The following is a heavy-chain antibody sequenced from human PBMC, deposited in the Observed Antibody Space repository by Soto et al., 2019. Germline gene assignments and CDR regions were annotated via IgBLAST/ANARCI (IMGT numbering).Heavy chain of an antibody. CDR1: GYTFTSYG. CDR2: ISAYNGNT. D-gene: IGHD2-15*01. J-gene: IGHJ4*02. CDR3: ARDLNIVVVLGY. Sequence: ASVKVSCKASGYTFTSYGMSWVRQAPGQGLEWMGWISAYNGNTNYAQKLQGRVTMTTDTSTSTAYMELRSLRSDDTAVYYCARDLNIVVVLGYWGQGTLVTVSS. V-gene: IGHV1-18*01.